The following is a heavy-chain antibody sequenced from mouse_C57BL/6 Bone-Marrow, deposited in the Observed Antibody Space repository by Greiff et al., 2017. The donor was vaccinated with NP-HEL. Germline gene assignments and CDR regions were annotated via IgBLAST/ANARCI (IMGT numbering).Heavy chain of an antibody. Sequence: QVQLQQSGAELVRPGTSVKVSCKASGYAFTNYLIEWVQQRPGQGLEWIGVISPGGGGTNYNEKFKGKGTLTAAKSSSTAYMQLSSLTSEDSAVYFCGRDYYGSSSWFAYWGQGTLLTVSA. CDR1: GYAFTNYL. D-gene: IGHD1-1*01. V-gene: IGHV1-54*01. CDR2: ISPGGGGT. CDR3: GRDYYGSSSWFAY. J-gene: IGHJ3*01.